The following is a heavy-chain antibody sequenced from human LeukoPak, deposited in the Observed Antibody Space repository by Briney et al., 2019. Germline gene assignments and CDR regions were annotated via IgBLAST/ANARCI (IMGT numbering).Heavy chain of an antibody. V-gene: IGHV4-34*01. J-gene: IGHJ4*02. Sequence: SETLSLTCAVYGGSFSGYYWSWIRHPPGKGLDWIGEINHSGSTNYNPSLKSRVTISVDTSKNQFSLKLSSVTAAATAVYYCARGPLYCSGGSCYVTRSFDYWGQGTLVTVSS. CDR2: INHSGST. CDR1: GGSFSGYY. D-gene: IGHD2-15*01. CDR3: ARGPLYCSGGSCYVTRSFDY.